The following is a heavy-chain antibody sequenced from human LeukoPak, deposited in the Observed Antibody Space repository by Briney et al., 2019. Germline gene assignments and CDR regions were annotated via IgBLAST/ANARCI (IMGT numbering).Heavy chain of an antibody. V-gene: IGHV3-9*01. J-gene: IGHJ4*02. CDR1: GFTFDDYA. Sequence: PGGSLRLSCAASGFTFDDYAIPWVRQAPGKGLEWVSGISWNSGSIGYADSVKGRFTISRDNAKNSLYLQMNSLRAEDTALYYCAKGPYWGQGTLVTVSS. CDR2: ISWNSGSI. CDR3: AKGPY.